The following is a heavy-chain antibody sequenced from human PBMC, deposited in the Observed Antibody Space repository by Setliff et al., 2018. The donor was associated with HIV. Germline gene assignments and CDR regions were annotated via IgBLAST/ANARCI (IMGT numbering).Heavy chain of an antibody. J-gene: IGHJ3*02. CDR2: ISTSEGDT. CDR3: ARGSIYRRVVQGTFDI. V-gene: IGHV1-18*01. Sequence: ASVKVSCKPSGYSFTSYALSWVRQAPAQGLEWMGWISTSEGDTEYAHKLQGRVTMTTDPSTSTAYMELRSLRAEDTAIYYCARGSIYRRVVQGTFDIWGQGTMVTVSS. D-gene: IGHD2-15*01. CDR1: GYSFTSYA.